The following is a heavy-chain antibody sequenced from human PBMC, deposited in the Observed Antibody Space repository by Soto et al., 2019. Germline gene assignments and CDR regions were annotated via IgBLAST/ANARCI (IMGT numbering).Heavy chain of an antibody. V-gene: IGHV3-30*18. J-gene: IGHJ6*02. D-gene: IGHD4-17*01. CDR1: GFTFSSYG. CDR2: ISYDGSNK. CDR3: AKDRGYGDYVNYGMDV. Sequence: VQLVESGGGVVQPGRSLRLSCAASGFTFSSYGMHWVRQAPGKGLEWVAVISYDGSNKYYADSVKGRFTISRDNSKNTLYLQMNSLRAEDTAVYYCAKDRGYGDYVNYGMDVWGQGTTVTVSS.